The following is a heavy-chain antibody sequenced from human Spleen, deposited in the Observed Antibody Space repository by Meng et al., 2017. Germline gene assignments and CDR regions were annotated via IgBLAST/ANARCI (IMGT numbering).Heavy chain of an antibody. V-gene: IGHV1-3*01. CDR3: ARGYSTIFGVVIAL. Sequence: QVQLVQSWAEVKKPGASVKLSCKASGYTFSSYAMHWVRQAPGQSLEWMGWINGGNGNTKYSDKFQDRVTITRDTSASTVYMDLRSLTFEDTAVYYCARGYSTIFGVVIALWGQGTLVTVSS. CDR2: INGGNGNT. D-gene: IGHD3-3*01. CDR1: GYTFSSYA. J-gene: IGHJ1*01.